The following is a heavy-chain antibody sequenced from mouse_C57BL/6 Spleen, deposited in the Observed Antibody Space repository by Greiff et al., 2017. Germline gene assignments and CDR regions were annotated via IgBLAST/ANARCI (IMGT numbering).Heavy chain of an antibody. J-gene: IGHJ3*01. CDR2: IYPGSGST. Sequence: VQLQQPGAELVKPGASVKMSCKASGYTFTSYWITWVKQRPGQGLEWIGDIYPGSGSTNYNEKFKSKATLTVDKSSSTAYMQLSSLTSEDSAVYYCARWYYYDYERFAYWGQGTLVTVSA. D-gene: IGHD2-4*01. CDR1: GYTFTSYW. CDR3: ARWYYYDYERFAY. V-gene: IGHV1-55*01.